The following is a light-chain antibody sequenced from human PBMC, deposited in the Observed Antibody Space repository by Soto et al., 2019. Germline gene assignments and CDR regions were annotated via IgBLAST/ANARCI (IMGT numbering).Light chain of an antibody. J-gene: IGLJ1*01. CDR3: AAWDDSLNGYV. V-gene: IGLV1-44*01. CDR1: SSNIGSNS. Sequence: QSALTQPPSASGTPGQRVTIACSGSSSNIGSNSVSWYQQLPGTAPNLLIYGNNQRPSGVPDRFSGSKSGTSASLAISGLQSGDEADYYCAAWDDSLNGYVFGTGTKVTVL. CDR2: GNN.